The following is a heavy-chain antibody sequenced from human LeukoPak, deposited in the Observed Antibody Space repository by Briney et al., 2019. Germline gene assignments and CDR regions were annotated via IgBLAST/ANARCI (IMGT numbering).Heavy chain of an antibody. CDR1: GFTSDDYA. Sequence: PGRSLRLSCAASGFTSDDYAMHWVRQAPGKGLEWVSGISWNSGSIGYADSVKGRFTISRDNAKNSLYLQMNSLRAEDTALYYCAKTARGYSYGFLGVNAFDIWGQGTMVTVSS. J-gene: IGHJ3*02. CDR3: AKTARGYSYGFLGVNAFDI. CDR2: ISWNSGSI. D-gene: IGHD5-18*01. V-gene: IGHV3-9*02.